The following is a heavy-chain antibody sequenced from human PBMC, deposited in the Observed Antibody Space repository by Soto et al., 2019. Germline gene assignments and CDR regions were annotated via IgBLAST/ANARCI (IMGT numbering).Heavy chain of an antibody. CDR3: ARDDDYGDYVSPFFDY. Sequence: GASVKVSCKASGYTFTSYGISWVRQAPGQGLEWMGWISAYNGNTNYAQKLQGRVTMTTDTSTSTAYMELRSLRSDDTALYYCARDDDYGDYVSPFFDYWGQGTLVTVSS. V-gene: IGHV1-18*01. D-gene: IGHD4-17*01. CDR2: ISAYNGNT. J-gene: IGHJ4*02. CDR1: GYTFTSYG.